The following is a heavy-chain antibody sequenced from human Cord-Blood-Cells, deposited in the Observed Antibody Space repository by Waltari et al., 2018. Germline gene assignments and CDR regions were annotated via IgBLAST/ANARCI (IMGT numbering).Heavy chain of an antibody. CDR3: ARGSYDSSGYYYYYYYGMDV. D-gene: IGHD3-22*01. J-gene: IGHJ6*02. V-gene: IGHV1-69*01. CDR1: GGTFSSYA. CDR2: IIPIFGTA. Sequence: QVQLVQSGAEVKKPGSSVKVSCKASGGTFSSYAISWVRQAPGQGLEWMGGIIPIFGTANYAQKFQGRVTITADEATSTAFRELSSLRSEDTAGYYCARGSYDSSGYYYYYYYGMDVWGQGTTVTVSS.